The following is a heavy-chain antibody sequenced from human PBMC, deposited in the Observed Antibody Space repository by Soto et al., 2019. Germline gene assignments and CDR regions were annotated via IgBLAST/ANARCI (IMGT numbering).Heavy chain of an antibody. D-gene: IGHD3-16*01. J-gene: IGHJ6*02. CDR1: GGTFSSYA. Sequence: SVKVSCKASGGTFSSYAISWVRQAPGQGLEWMGGIIPIFGTANYAQKFQGRVTITADESTSTAYMELSSLRSEDTAVYYCARSLGEPAPAYYYYGMDVWGQGTTVTVSS. CDR3: ARSLGEPAPAYYYYGMDV. V-gene: IGHV1-69*13. CDR2: IIPIFGTA.